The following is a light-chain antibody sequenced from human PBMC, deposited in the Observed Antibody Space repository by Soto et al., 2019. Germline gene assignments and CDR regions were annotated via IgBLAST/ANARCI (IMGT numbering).Light chain of an antibody. Sequence: DIVMTQSPLPLPVIPGEPASISCWSSQSLLNSNGNNNLNWYLQKPGQSPQVLIYLGSNRASGVPDRFSGSGSGTDFTLRISRVEAEDVGVYYCMQALQTPLTFGQGTRLEIK. V-gene: IGKV2-28*01. CDR2: LGS. CDR3: MQALQTPLT. CDR1: QSLLNSNGNNN. J-gene: IGKJ5*01.